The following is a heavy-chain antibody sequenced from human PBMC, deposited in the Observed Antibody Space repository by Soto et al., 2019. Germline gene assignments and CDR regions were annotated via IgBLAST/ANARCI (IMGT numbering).Heavy chain of an antibody. D-gene: IGHD1-26*01. Sequence: PSETLSLTCAVYGGSFSGYYWSWIRQHPGKGLEWIGYIYYSGSTYYNPSLLSRVTISVDTSKNQVSLNLTSVTAADTAVYYCAATTRYWGQGILVTVSS. V-gene: IGHV4-34*11. J-gene: IGHJ4*02. CDR1: GGSFSGYY. CDR2: IYYSGST. CDR3: AATTRY.